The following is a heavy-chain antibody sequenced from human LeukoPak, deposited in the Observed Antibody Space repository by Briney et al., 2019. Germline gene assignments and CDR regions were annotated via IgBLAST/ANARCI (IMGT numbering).Heavy chain of an antibody. CDR3: ARLEHTYYDILTGYYKEDSPRFQH. D-gene: IGHD3-9*01. J-gene: IGHJ1*01. V-gene: IGHV4-34*01. CDR1: GGSFSGYY. CDR2: INHSGST. Sequence: PSETLSLTCAVYGGSFSGYYWSWIRQPPGKGLEWIGEINHSGSTNYNPSLKSRVTISVDTSKNQFSLKLSSVTAADTAVYYCARLEHTYYDILTGYYKEDSPRFQHWGQGTLVTVSS.